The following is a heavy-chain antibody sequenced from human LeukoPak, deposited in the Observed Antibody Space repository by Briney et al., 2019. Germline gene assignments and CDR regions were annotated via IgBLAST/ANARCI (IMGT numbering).Heavy chain of an antibody. D-gene: IGHD1-7*01. Sequence: SETLSLTCAVSGGSISSGGYSWSWIRQPPGKGLEWIGYIYHSGSTYYNPSLKSRVTISVDTSKNQFSLKLSSVTAADTAVYYCARLSPVELYFDYWGQGTLVTVSS. CDR3: ARLSPVELYFDY. J-gene: IGHJ4*02. CDR1: GGSISSGGYS. CDR2: IYHSGST. V-gene: IGHV4-30-2*01.